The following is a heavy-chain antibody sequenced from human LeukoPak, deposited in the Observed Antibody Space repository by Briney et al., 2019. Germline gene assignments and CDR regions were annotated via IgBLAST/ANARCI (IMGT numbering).Heavy chain of an antibody. CDR3: AKDRHLAI. V-gene: IGHV3-23*01. CDR1: GFTFSSSA. Sequence: GGSLRLSCAASGFTFSSSAMIRVRQAPGKGLEWVSTITTSGGSTSFADSVKGRFTISRDNSKNTLYLQVNSLRAEDTAIYYCAKDRHLAIWGQGTMVTVSS. CDR2: ITTSGGST. J-gene: IGHJ3*02.